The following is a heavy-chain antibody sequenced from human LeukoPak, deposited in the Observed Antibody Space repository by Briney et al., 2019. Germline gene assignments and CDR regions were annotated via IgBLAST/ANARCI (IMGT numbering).Heavy chain of an antibody. D-gene: IGHD6-13*01. CDR1: GFTFSDSW. J-gene: IGHJ4*02. Sequence: GGSLRLSCAASGFTFSDSWMHWVRQVPGKGLVSVSLIRRDGSVSYYADSVKGRFTISRDNSKNTLYLQMNSLRAEDTAVYYCAKAFYSSSSYWGQGTLVTVSS. V-gene: IGHV3-NL1*01. CDR3: AKAFYSSSSY. CDR2: IRRDGSVS.